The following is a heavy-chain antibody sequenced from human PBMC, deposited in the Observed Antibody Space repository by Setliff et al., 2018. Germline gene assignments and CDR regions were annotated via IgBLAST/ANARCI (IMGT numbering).Heavy chain of an antibody. Sequence: PGGSLRLSCAASGFTFKNNGMNWVRQAPGKGLEWVSGINWDGRSIGYADSVKGRFTISRDNAKNSLYLQMNSLRAEDTAVYYCARGLVTIFGVVIMSPPWFDPWGQGTLVTVSS. CDR2: INWDGRSI. CDR1: GFTFKNNG. J-gene: IGHJ5*02. V-gene: IGHV3-20*04. D-gene: IGHD3-3*01. CDR3: ARGLVTIFGVVIMSPPWFDP.